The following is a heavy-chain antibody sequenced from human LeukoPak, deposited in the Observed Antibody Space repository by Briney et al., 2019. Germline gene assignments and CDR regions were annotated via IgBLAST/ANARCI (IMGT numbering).Heavy chain of an antibody. CDR1: GFTFGDYA. D-gene: IGHD3-3*01. CDR3: TLGVGVLRFLEWLLPFDY. J-gene: IGHJ4*02. Sequence: GGSLRLSCTASGFTFGDYAMSWVRQAPGKGLEWVGFIRSKAYGGTTEYAASVKGRFTISRDDSKSIAYLQMNSLKTEDTAVYYCTLGVGVLRFLEWLLPFDYWGQGTLVTVSS. CDR2: IRSKAYGGTT. V-gene: IGHV3-49*04.